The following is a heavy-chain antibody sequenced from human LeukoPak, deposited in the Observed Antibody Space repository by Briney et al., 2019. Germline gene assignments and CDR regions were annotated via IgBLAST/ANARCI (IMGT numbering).Heavy chain of an antibody. CDR2: IYYSGST. J-gene: IGHJ6*02. Sequence: ASETLSLTCTVSGGSISSCYWSWIRQPPGKGLEWIGYIYYSGSTNYNPSLKSRVTISVDTSKNQFSLKLSSVTAADTAVYYCARVQIAAAGDYYYYYYGMDVWGQGTTVTVSS. CDR3: ARVQIAAAGDYYYYYYGMDV. V-gene: IGHV4-59*01. D-gene: IGHD6-13*01. CDR1: GGSISSCY.